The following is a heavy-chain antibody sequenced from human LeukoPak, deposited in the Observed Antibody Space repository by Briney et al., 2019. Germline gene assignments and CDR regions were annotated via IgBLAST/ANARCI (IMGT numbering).Heavy chain of an antibody. CDR1: GGSFSGYY. Sequence: SETLSLTCAVYGGSFSGYYWSWIRQPPGKGLEWIGEINHSGSTNYNPSLKSRVTISVDTSKNQFSLRLSSVTAADTAVYYCARGGYSYGYTFDYWGQGTLVTVSS. D-gene: IGHD5-18*01. CDR2: INHSGST. V-gene: IGHV4-34*01. CDR3: ARGGYSYGYTFDY. J-gene: IGHJ4*02.